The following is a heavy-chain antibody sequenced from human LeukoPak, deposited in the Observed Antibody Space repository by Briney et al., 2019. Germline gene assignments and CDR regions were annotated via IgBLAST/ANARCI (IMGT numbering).Heavy chain of an antibody. Sequence: GRSLRLSCAASGFTFSSYAMHWVRQAPGKGLEWVAVISYDGSNKYYADSVKGRFTISRDNAKNSLYLQMNSLRAEDTAVYYCARDPDSSGWFDYWGRGTLVTVSS. J-gene: IGHJ4*02. CDR2: ISYDGSNK. CDR1: GFTFSSYA. V-gene: IGHV3-30*04. CDR3: ARDPDSSGWFDY. D-gene: IGHD6-19*01.